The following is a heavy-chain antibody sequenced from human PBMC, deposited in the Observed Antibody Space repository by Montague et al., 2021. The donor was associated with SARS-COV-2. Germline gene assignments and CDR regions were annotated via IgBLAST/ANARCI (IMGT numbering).Heavy chain of an antibody. CDR3: ARWDIPRATFSV. J-gene: IGHJ3*01. D-gene: IGHD1-26*01. Sequence: NDYRGSVRSRMIIHPDTSRNQFSLQLNSVTPEDTAVYYCARWDIPRATFSVWGQGTMVTVSS. CDR2: N. V-gene: IGHV6-1*01.